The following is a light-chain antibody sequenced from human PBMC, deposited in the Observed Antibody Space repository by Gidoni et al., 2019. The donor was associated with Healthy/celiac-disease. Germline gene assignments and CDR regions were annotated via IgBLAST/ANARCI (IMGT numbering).Light chain of an antibody. V-gene: IGKV1-39*01. CDR1: QSISSY. J-gene: IGKJ3*01. CDR3: QQGYSTPFP. Sequence: DIQMTQSPSSLSASVGDRVTITCRASQSISSYLNWYQQKPGKAPKLLIHAPSSLQSGDPSRFSGRGSRPHFPLTISSLQPEDFATYYCQQGYSTPFPFGPGTKVEIK. CDR2: APS.